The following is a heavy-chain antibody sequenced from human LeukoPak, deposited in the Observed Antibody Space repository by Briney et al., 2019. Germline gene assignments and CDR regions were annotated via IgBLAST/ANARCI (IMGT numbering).Heavy chain of an antibody. Sequence: GGSLRLSCAASGFTFSSYSMNWVRQAPGKGLEWVSSISSSSSYIYYADSVKGRFTISRDNAKNSLYLRMNSLRAEDTAVYYCAREGRGSYYFDYWGQGTLVTVSS. J-gene: IGHJ4*02. CDR1: GFTFSSYS. V-gene: IGHV3-21*01. D-gene: IGHD1-26*01. CDR2: ISSSSSYI. CDR3: AREGRGSYYFDY.